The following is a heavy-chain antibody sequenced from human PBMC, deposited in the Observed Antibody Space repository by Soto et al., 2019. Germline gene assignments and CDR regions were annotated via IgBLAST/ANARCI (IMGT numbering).Heavy chain of an antibody. CDR3: ASTSYSSGWYNFDFDY. CDR2: IYYSGST. J-gene: IGHJ4*02. V-gene: IGHV4-59*01. Sequence: SETLSLTCTVSGGSISSYYWSWIRQPPGKGLEWIGYIYYSGSTNYNPSLKSRVTISVDTSKNQFSLKLSSVTAADTAVYYCASTSYSSGWYNFDFDYWGQGTLVTVSS. D-gene: IGHD6-19*01. CDR1: GGSISSYY.